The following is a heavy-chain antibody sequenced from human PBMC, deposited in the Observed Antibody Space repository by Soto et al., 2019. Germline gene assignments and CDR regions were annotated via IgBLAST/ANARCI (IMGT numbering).Heavy chain of an antibody. CDR1: GYTFTSYA. Sequence: ASVKVSCKTSGYTFTSYAMHWVRQAPGQSLEWMGWINAGNGNTKYSQKFQGRVTITKDTSASTVYMELSSLRSEDTAVYYCAKDWDIVVVTVIRYGMDVWGQGTTVTVSS. D-gene: IGHD2-21*02. J-gene: IGHJ6*02. CDR3: AKDWDIVVVTVIRYGMDV. CDR2: INAGNGNT. V-gene: IGHV1-3*01.